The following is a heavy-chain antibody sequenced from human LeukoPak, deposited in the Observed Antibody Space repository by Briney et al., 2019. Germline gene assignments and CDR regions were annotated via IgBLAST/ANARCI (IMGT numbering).Heavy chain of an antibody. V-gene: IGHV3-33*01. CDR3: ARDGAYSSSWYGSFDY. CDR2: IWYDGSNK. D-gene: IGHD6-13*01. Sequence: TGGSLRLSCAASGFTFSSYGMHWVRQAPGKGLEWVAVIWYDGSNKYYADSVKGRFTISRDNSKNTLYLQMNSLRAEDTAVYYCARDGAYSSSWYGSFDYWGQGTLVTVSS. J-gene: IGHJ4*02. CDR1: GFTFSSYG.